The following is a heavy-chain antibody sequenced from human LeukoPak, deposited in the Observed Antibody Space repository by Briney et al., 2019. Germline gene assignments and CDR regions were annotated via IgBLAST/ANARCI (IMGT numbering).Heavy chain of an antibody. CDR3: TRVGYIDEGIDY. Sequence: PGGSLRLSCVASGFPFSSYWMTWVRQAPGKGLEWVASIKQDGSKKSYVDSVEGRFTISRDNAKNSLYLQMNSLRAEDTAIYYCTRVGYIDEGIDYWGQGTLVTVSS. CDR1: GFPFSSYW. V-gene: IGHV3-7*04. D-gene: IGHD5-24*01. CDR2: IKQDGSKK. J-gene: IGHJ4*02.